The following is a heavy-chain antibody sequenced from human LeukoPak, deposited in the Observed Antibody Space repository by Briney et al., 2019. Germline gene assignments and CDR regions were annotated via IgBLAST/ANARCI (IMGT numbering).Heavy chain of an antibody. V-gene: IGHV1-2*02. CDR3: ARDLIWHDAFDI. D-gene: IGHD3-16*01. Sequence: GASVKDSCKASGYTFTGYYMHWVRQAPGQGLEWMGWINPNSGGTNYAQKFQGRVTMTRDTSISTAYMELSRLRSDDTAVYYCARDLIWHDAFDIWGQGTMVTVSS. CDR1: GYTFTGYY. CDR2: INPNSGGT. J-gene: IGHJ3*02.